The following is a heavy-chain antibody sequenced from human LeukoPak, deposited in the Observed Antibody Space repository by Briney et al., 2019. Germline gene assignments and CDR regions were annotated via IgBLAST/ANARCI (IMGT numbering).Heavy chain of an antibody. CDR2: INSDGSST. J-gene: IGHJ6*02. Sequence: GGSLRLSCAASGFTFSSYWMHWVRQAPGKELVWVSRINSDGSSTSYADSVKGRFTISRDNAKNTLYLQMNSLRAEDTAVYYCARAAYCGGDCFLSLDVWGQGTTVTVSS. D-gene: IGHD2-21*02. V-gene: IGHV3-74*01. CDR1: GFTFSSYW. CDR3: ARAAYCGGDCFLSLDV.